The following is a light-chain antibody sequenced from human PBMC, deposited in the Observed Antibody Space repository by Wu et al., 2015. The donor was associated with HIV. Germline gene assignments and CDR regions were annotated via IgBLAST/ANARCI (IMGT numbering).Light chain of an antibody. CDR1: QSVSSSY. J-gene: IGKJ2*01. Sequence: EIVLTQSPGTLSLSPGERATLSCRASQSVSSSYLAWYQQKPGQAPRLLIYGASSRATGIPDRFSGSGSGTDFTLTISRLEPEDFAVYYCQQYGSSPPYTFGPGVPSWRSN. CDR3: QQYGSSPPYT. CDR2: GAS. V-gene: IGKV3-20*01.